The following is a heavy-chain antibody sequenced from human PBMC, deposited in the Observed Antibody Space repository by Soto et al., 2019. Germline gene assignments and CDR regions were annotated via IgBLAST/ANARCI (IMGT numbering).Heavy chain of an antibody. D-gene: IGHD6-19*01. CDR3: AKCSGWHNFFDY. V-gene: IGHV3-21*01. CDR1: GFSFSDYV. CDR2: ISSSSTDI. Sequence: EVQLVESGGGLVKPGGSLGLSCTASGFSFSDYVMNWVRQVPGKGLEWVSSISSSSTDIYYAASVKGRFTMSRDNAKSSVYLQMNSLRAEDTAVYYCAKCSGWHNFFDYWDQGTLVIVSS. J-gene: IGHJ4*02.